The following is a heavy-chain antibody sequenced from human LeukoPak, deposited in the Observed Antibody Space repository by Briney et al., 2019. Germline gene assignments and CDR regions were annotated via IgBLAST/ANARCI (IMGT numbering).Heavy chain of an antibody. CDR3: AKYCTGGSCYRGLDV. J-gene: IGHJ6*02. V-gene: IGHV3-23*01. Sequence: GGSLRLSCSASGFTLSAYGMNWVRQAPGKGLEWVSAITSTTFYADSVEGRFTISRDNSKNTLYLQINSLRAEDTAIYYCAKYCTGGSCYRGLDVWGQGTTVTVSS. CDR2: ITSTT. D-gene: IGHD2-15*01. CDR1: GFTLSAYG.